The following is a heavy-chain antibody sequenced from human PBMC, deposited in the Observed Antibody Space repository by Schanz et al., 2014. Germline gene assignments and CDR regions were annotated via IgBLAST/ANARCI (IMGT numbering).Heavy chain of an antibody. CDR3: ARGIPYCSSTSCSGLDAYDV. CDR2: ISAYNGHT. Sequence: QVQLVQSGAEVKKPGASVKVSCKASGYTFTTYYIHWVRQAPGQGLEWMGWISAYNGHTTYAQKFQGRVTMTTDTSTSTAYMELSSLRSEDTAVYYCARGIPYCSSTSCSGLDAYDVWGQGTLVTVSS. D-gene: IGHD2-2*01. V-gene: IGHV1-18*04. CDR1: GYTFTTYY. J-gene: IGHJ3*01.